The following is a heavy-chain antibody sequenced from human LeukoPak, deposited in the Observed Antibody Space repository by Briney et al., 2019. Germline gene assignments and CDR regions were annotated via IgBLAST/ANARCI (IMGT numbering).Heavy chain of an antibody. J-gene: IGHJ6*02. V-gene: IGHV3-15*01. D-gene: IGHD2-2*01. CDR1: GFTFSNAW. CDR2: IKSKTDGGTT. CDR3: TTDDHYCSCTSCPLGMDV. Sequence: GGSLRLSCAASGFTFSNAWMSWVRQAPGKGLEWVGRIKSKTDGGTTDYAAPVKGRFTISRDDSKNTLYLQMNSLKTEDTAVYYCTTDDHYCSCTSCPLGMDVWGQGTSVTVSS.